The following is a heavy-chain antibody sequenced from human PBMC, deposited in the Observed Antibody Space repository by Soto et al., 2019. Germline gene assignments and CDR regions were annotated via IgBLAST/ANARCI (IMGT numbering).Heavy chain of an antibody. V-gene: IGHV3-30*03. CDR1: GFPFTTYG. J-gene: IGHJ4*02. Sequence: QEQLVESGGGVVQPGTSLRLSCAASGFPFTTYGMHWVREAPTKGLDWVAVISYDGSNKYYADSVRGRFTISRVNSKNTLYLQMNSLRPEDTALYYCVGGQYYFDYRGQGTLVTVSS. CDR2: ISYDGSNK. CDR3: VGGQYYFDY.